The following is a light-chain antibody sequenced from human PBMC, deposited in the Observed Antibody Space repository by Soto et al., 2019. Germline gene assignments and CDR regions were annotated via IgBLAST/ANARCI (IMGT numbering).Light chain of an antibody. CDR1: QSVSSSY. CDR3: QQYGSSPYT. V-gene: IGKV3-20*01. CDR2: GAS. Sequence: EIVLTQSPGTLSLSPGERATLSCRASQSVSSSYLDWYQQKPGQAPRLLIYGASSRATGIPDRFSGSGSGTDFPLIISRLEPEDFAVYYCQQYGSSPYTFGQGTKLESK. J-gene: IGKJ2*01.